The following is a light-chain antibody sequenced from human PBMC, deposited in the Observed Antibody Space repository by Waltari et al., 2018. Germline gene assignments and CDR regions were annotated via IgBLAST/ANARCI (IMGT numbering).Light chain of an antibody. CDR3: QQSYSLLRLT. CDR2: RAS. CDR1: QWNSSW. V-gene: IGKV1-5*03. Sequence: DIQMTQSPSTLSASVGDRVTITCRASQWNSSWLAWDQQKPGKAPKLLIQRASTLESGVPSRFSGSGSGTEFTLTISNLQPEDFATYYCQQSYSLLRLTFGGGTKVDIK. J-gene: IGKJ4*01.